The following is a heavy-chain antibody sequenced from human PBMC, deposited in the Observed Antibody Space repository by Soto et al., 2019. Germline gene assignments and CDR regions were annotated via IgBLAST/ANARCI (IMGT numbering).Heavy chain of an antibody. Sequence: QVQLVQSGAEVKKPGSSVKVSCKASGGTFSSYAISWVRQAPGQGLEWMGGIIPIFGTANYAQKFQGRVTITADKSTSTAYMELSSLRSEDTAVYYCARAAWEPYLYSYYGMDVWGQGTTVTVSS. J-gene: IGHJ6*02. CDR3: ARAAWEPYLYSYYGMDV. V-gene: IGHV1-69*06. D-gene: IGHD1-26*01. CDR2: IIPIFGTA. CDR1: GGTFSSYA.